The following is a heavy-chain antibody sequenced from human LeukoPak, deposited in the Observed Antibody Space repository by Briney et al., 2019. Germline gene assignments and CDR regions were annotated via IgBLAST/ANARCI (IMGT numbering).Heavy chain of an antibody. J-gene: IGHJ4*02. CDR3: ARQSGGSYVFFDY. CDR1: GGSLSTYY. V-gene: IGHV4-4*07. CDR2: TSATRNS. D-gene: IGHD3-22*01. Sequence: PSETLSLTCTVSGGSLSTYYWSWIRQPAGKGLEWIGRTSATRNSNYNPSLKSRVTISVDKSKDQFSLKLTSVTAADTAVYFCARQSGGSYVFFDYWGRGTLVTVSS.